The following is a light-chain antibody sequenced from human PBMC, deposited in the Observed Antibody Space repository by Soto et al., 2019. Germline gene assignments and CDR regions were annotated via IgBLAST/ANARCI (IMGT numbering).Light chain of an antibody. CDR3: QQYDSSMT. CDR2: DAS. CDR1: LSISTW. Sequence: GGRLTITCLASLSISTWLAWYQQKPGTAPKLLIYDASSLESGVPSRFSGSGSGTEFTITISSLQPDDSATYYCQQYDSSMTFGQGTQVDIK. V-gene: IGKV1-5*01. J-gene: IGKJ1*01.